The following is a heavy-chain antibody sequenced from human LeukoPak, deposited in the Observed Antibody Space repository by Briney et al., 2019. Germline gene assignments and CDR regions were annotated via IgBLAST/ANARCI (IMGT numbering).Heavy chain of an antibody. Sequence: PSETLSLTCTVSGGSISSYYWSWIRQPPGKGLEWIGYIYHSGSTYYNPSLKSRVTISVDRSKNQFSLKLSSVTAADTAVYYCARGRGITGTRGWFDPWGQGTLVTVSS. CDR2: IYHSGST. CDR3: ARGRGITGTRGWFDP. CDR1: GGSISSYY. V-gene: IGHV4-59*12. D-gene: IGHD1-7*01. J-gene: IGHJ5*02.